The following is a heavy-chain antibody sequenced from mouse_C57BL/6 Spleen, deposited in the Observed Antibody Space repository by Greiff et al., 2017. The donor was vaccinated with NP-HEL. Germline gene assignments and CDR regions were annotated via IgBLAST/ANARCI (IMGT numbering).Heavy chain of an antibody. CDR3: ARHKDYYGSSLYAMDY. D-gene: IGHD1-1*01. Sequence: EVHLVESGGDLVKPGGSLKLSCAASGFTFSSYGMSWVRQTPDKRLEWVATISSGGSYTYYPASVKGRFTISRDNAKNTLYLQMSSLKSEDTAMYYCARHKDYYGSSLYAMDYWGQGTSVTVSS. V-gene: IGHV5-6*01. CDR1: GFTFSSYG. CDR2: ISSGGSYT. J-gene: IGHJ4*01.